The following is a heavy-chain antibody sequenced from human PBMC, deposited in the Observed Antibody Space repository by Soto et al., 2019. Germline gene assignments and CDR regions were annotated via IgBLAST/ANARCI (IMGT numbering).Heavy chain of an antibody. CDR3: AKSGSGPTYNWFDP. CDR2: ISGSGGST. J-gene: IGHJ5*02. V-gene: IGHV3-23*01. Sequence: GWSLRLSCASSVFTFISYAMSWVRQAPGKGLEWVSAISGSGGSTYYADSVKGRFTISRDNSKNTLYLQMNSLRAEDTAVYYCAKSGSGPTYNWFDPWGQGTLVTVSS. CDR1: VFTFISYA. D-gene: IGHD3-10*01.